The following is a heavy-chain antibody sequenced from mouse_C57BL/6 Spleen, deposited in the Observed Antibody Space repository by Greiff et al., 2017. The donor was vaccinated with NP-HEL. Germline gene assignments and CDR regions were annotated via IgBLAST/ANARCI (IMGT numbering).Heavy chain of an antibody. J-gene: IGHJ1*03. CDR3: ARERDYSNYRYFDV. V-gene: IGHV3-1*01. CDR1: GYSITSGYD. Sequence: EVKLQESGPGMVKPSQSLSLTCTVTGYSITSGYDWHWIRHFPGNKLEWMGYISYSGSTNYNPSLKSRISITHDTSKNHFFLKLNSVTTEDTATYYCARERDYSNYRYFDVWGTGTTVTVSS. CDR2: ISYSGST. D-gene: IGHD2-5*01.